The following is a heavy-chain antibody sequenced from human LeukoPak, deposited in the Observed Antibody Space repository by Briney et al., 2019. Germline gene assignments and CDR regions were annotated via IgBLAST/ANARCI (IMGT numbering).Heavy chain of an antibody. CDR2: ISYDGSNK. CDR3: ASYGMDV. V-gene: IGHV3-30-3*01. J-gene: IGHJ6*02. CDR1: GFTFSSYA. Sequence: GGSLRLSCAASGFTFSSYAMHWVRQAPGKGLEWVAVISYDGSNKYYADSVKGRFTISRDNSKNTLYLQMNSLRAEDTAVYYCASYGMDVWGQGTTVTVSS.